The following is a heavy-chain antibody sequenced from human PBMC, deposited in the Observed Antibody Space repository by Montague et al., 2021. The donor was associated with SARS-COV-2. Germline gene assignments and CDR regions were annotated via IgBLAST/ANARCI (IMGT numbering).Heavy chain of an antibody. Sequence: SETLSLTCIVSGGFISDSYYWAWIRQAPGKVLEWLGSLYRSGSVYSNPSLKGRVSISVDKSKNHFSLRLTSATAAETAVYYCVRGAEEAHFAMDVWGQGTTVTVSS. CDR2: LYRSGSV. J-gene: IGHJ6*02. CDR1: GGFISDSYY. D-gene: IGHD3-10*01. V-gene: IGHV4-39*02. CDR3: VRGAEEAHFAMDV.